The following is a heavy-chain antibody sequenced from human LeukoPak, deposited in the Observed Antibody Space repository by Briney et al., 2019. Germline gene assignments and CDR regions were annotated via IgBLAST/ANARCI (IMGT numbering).Heavy chain of an antibody. J-gene: IGHJ6*03. V-gene: IGHV3-30*02. CDR3: AKDYYYGSGSYMDV. D-gene: IGHD3-10*01. Sequence: GGSLRLSCAASGFTFSSYGMHWVRQAPGKGLEWVAFIRYDGSNKYYADSVKGRFTISRDNSKNTLYLQMNSLRAEDTAVYYCAKDYYYGSGSYMDVWGKGTTVTISS. CDR1: GFTFSSYG. CDR2: IRYDGSNK.